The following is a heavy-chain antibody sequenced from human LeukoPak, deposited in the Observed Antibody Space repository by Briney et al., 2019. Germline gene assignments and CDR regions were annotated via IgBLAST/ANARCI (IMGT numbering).Heavy chain of an antibody. D-gene: IGHD3-10*01. CDR2: INPNSGGT. J-gene: IGHJ4*02. Sequence: ASMKVSCKASGYTFTGYYRHWLRQAPGQGLEWMGIINPNSGGTNYAQKFQGRVTMTRDTSISTAYMELSSLTSDDTAVYYCARDLEGYHYGSGNYPQWGQGTLITVSS. CDR1: GYTFTGYY. V-gene: IGHV1-2*02. CDR3: ARDLEGYHYGSGNYPQ.